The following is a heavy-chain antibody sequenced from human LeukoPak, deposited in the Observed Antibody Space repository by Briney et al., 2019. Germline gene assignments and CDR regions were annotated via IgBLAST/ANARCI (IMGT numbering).Heavy chain of an antibody. Sequence: SGPSRSTPRQPHTLTRTISWISRDTRGIWVVWVCQPPTKALEWLARSDWDDDKYYSTYLRTRLTISKATSKNHVVLTRTNMEHVDTAKYYCARLYSSSSGLFDSWGQGTLVTVSS. V-gene: IGHV2-70*11. D-gene: IGHD6-6*01. CDR3: ARLYSSSSGLFDS. J-gene: IGHJ4*02. CDR1: WISRDTRGIW. CDR2: SDWDDDK.